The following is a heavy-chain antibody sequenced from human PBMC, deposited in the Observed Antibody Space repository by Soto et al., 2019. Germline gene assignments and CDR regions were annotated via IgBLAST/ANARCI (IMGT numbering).Heavy chain of an antibody. J-gene: IGHJ5*02. CDR2: ISSSGSTI. CDR1: GFTFSDYY. Sequence: QVQLVESGGGLVKPGGSLRLSCAASGFTFSDYYMSWIRQAPGKGLEWVSYISSSGSTIYYADFVKGRFTISRDNSTNSLYLQMSSLRAEDTAVYYWARLVVGWSGYYSSGFDPWGQGTLVTVSS. CDR3: ARLVVGWSGYYSSGFDP. D-gene: IGHD3-3*01. V-gene: IGHV3-11*01.